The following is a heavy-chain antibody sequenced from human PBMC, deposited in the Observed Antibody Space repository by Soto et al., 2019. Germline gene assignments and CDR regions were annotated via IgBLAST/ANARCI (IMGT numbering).Heavy chain of an antibody. V-gene: IGHV4-39*01. CDR2: IYYSGST. J-gene: IGHJ5*02. Sequence: SETLSLTCTVSCGSISSSSYYWGWIRQPPGKGLEWIGSIYYSGSTYYNPSLKSRVTISVDTSKNQFSLKLSSVTAADTAVYYCARHQDVDTAMANWFDPWGQGTLVTVSS. CDR3: ARHQDVDTAMANWFDP. D-gene: IGHD5-18*01. CDR1: CGSISSSSYY.